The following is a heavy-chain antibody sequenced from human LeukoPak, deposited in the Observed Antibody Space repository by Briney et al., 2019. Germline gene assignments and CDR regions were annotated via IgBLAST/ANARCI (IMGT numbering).Heavy chain of an antibody. V-gene: IGHV1-18*01. CDR1: GYTFTTYA. J-gene: IGHJ3*02. Sequence: ASVKVSCKASGYTFTTYAISWVRQAPGQGLEWMGWISAYNGNTKYAQKVQGRVTMTTHTSTNTASMERRSLTSEYTAVYYSARGARDPCSSMIVLIAFDIWGQGTMVTVSS. D-gene: IGHD3-22*01. CDR2: ISAYNGNT. CDR3: ARGARDPCSSMIVLIAFDI.